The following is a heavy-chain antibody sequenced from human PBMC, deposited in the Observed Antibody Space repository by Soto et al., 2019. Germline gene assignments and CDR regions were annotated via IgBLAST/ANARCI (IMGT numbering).Heavy chain of an antibody. D-gene: IGHD6-13*01. CDR1: GYTFTSYA. CDR3: AEGVGYPFYYYYGMDV. CDR2: INAGNGNT. J-gene: IGHJ6*02. Sequence: ASVKVSCKASGYTFTSYAMHWVRQAPGQRLEWMGWINAGNGNTKYSQKFQGRVTITRDTSASTAYMELSSLRSEDTAVYYCAEGVGYPFYYYYGMDVWGQGTTVTVSS. V-gene: IGHV1-3*01.